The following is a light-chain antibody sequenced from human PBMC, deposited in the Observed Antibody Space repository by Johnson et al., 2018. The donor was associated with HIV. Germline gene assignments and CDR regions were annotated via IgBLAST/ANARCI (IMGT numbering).Light chain of an antibody. J-gene: IGLJ1*01. CDR3: GTWDSSLYAYV. V-gene: IGLV1-51*02. Sequence: QSVLTQPPSVSAAPGQKVTVSCSGSSSNIGSNDVSWYQQFPGAAPKLLIYENNKRPSGIPDRFSGSKSGTSATLGITGLQTGDEADYYCGTWDSSLYAYVFGTGTMVTAL. CDR1: SSNIGSND. CDR2: ENN.